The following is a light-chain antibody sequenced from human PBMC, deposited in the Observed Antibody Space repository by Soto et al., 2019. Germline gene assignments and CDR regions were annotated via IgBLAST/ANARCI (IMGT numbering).Light chain of an antibody. CDR1: QSVSSY. V-gene: IGKV3-20*01. CDR2: GAS. CDR3: QKYGSSPPKT. J-gene: IGKJ1*01. Sequence: EIVLTQSPGTLSLSPGERATLSCRASQSVSSYLAWYQQKPGQAPRLLIYGASSRATGITDRFSGSGSGTDFTLTINRLEPEDFAVYYCQKYGSSPPKTFGQGTKVEIK.